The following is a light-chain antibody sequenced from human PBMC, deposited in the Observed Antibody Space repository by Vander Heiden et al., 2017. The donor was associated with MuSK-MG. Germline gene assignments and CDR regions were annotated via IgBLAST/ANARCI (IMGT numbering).Light chain of an antibody. CDR1: RSDIGAYQY. CDR3: FSYTGYSIFV. Sequence: QSALTQPASVFGSPGQTITISCIGSRSDIGAYQYVNWYQQHPGKAPKVLIHDVTNRPSGVSDRFSGSKSGNTAFLTISGLQAGDEAEYYCFSYTGYSIFVFGPGTRVTVL. V-gene: IGLV2-14*01. CDR2: DVT. J-gene: IGLJ1*01.